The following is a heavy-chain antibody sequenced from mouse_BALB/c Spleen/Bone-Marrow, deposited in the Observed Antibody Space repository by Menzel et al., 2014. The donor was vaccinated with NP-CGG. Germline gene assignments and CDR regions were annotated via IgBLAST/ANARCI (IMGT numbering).Heavy chain of an antibody. CDR1: GYTFTSYY. V-gene: IGHV1S56*01. D-gene: IGHD1-1*01. Sequence: QVQLKQSGPELVKPGAPMRISCKAPGYTFTSYYVHWVKQRPGQGLEWIGWIYPGNVNTNYNEKFKDKATLTADKSSTTAYMHLSSLTSEDSAVYFCARGGYYGSGRYYYAMDYWGQGTSVTVSS. CDR2: IYPGNVNT. J-gene: IGHJ4*01. CDR3: ARGGYYGSGRYYYAMDY.